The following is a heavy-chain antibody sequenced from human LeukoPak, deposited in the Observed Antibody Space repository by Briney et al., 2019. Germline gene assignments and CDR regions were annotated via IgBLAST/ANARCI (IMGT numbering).Heavy chain of an antibody. D-gene: IGHD4-17*01. CDR2: IYISGST. CDR3: AREREGPYGYLDY. J-gene: IGHJ4*02. V-gene: IGHV4-4*08. Sequence: PSETLSLTCTVSGGSISSYYWSWIRQPPGKGLEWIGRIYISGSTNYNPSLKSRVTISVDTSKNQFSLRLSSVTAADTAVYYCAREREGPYGYLDYWGQGTLVTVSS. CDR1: GGSISSYY.